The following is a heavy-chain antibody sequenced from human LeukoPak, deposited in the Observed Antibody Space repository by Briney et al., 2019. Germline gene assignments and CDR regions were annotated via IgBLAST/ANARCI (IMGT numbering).Heavy chain of an antibody. D-gene: IGHD3-10*01. CDR2: INPNSGGT. Sequence: ASVKVSCKASGYTFTGYSMHWVRQAPGQGLEWMGWINPNSGGTNYAQKFQGRVTMTRDTSISTAYMELSRLRSDDTAVYYCARVGYGSGSYYNGWGQGTLVTVSS. J-gene: IGHJ4*02. V-gene: IGHV1-2*02. CDR3: ARVGYGSGSYYNG. CDR1: GYTFTGYS.